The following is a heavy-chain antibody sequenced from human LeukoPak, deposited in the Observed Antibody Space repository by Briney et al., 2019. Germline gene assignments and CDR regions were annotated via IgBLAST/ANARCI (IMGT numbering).Heavy chain of an antibody. J-gene: IGHJ4*02. V-gene: IGHV3-74*01. CDR2: INTDGTVT. CDR3: ATKQWLAPPPDS. D-gene: IGHD6-19*01. CDR1: GFTFSKYW. Sequence: GGSLRLSCAASGFTFSKYWMLWVRHAPGEGLESVSRINTDGTVTTYADSVKGRFTVSRDNADNTMFLQMNSVRDEDTAVYYCATKQWLAPPPDSWGQGTPVTVSS.